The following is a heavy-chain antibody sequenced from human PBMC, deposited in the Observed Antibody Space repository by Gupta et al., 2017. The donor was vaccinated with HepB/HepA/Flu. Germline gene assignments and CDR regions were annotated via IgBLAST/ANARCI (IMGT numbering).Heavy chain of an antibody. Sequence: EVQLVESGGGLVQPWGSLKLSCAASGFTFSAYAVQWVRQASGKGLEWVGRIRSKTYFDTTAYAASVKGRFTISRVDSKNTAYLQMNSLKIEDTAVDYCTRQGAGGTWDYNVFDIWGQGTMVTVSS. CDR2: IRSKTYFDTT. D-gene: IGHD4/OR15-4a*01. CDR1: GFTFSAYA. J-gene: IGHJ3*02. CDR3: TRQGAGGTWDYNVFDI. V-gene: IGHV3-73*02.